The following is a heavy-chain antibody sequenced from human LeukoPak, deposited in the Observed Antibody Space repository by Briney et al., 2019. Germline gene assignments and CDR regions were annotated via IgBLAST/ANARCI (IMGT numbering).Heavy chain of an antibody. V-gene: IGHV4-34*01. J-gene: IGHJ4*02. CDR2: INHSGRT. Sequence: PSETLSLTCAVYGGSFSVYYWSWIRQPPGKGLEWIGEINHSGRTNYNPSLKSRVTISVDTSKNQFSLKLNPLTTADTAVYYCTRGAGWLIDYWGQGILVTASS. CDR3: TRGAGWLIDY. CDR1: GGSFSVYY. D-gene: IGHD3-16*01.